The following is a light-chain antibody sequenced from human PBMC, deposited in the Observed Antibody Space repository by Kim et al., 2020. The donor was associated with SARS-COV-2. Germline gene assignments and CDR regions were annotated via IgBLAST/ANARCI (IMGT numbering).Light chain of an antibody. Sequence: GQRVTISCSGNTSNIGINYVYWYQQLPGTAPQLLIYNNDQRPSGVTDRFSGSKSGTSASLAIGGLRSEDEADYYCAAWDDSLSGPVFGGGTQLTVL. CDR2: NND. V-gene: IGLV1-47*02. J-gene: IGLJ3*02. CDR1: TSNIGINY. CDR3: AAWDDSLSGPV.